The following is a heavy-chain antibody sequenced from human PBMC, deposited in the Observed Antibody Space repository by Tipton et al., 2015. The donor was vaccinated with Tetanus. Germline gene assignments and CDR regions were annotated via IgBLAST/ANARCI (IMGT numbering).Heavy chain of an antibody. CDR3: ARCNDYGSLTPIDL. CDR2: MNPKTGPA. D-gene: IGHD4-17*01. CDR1: GYAFASYD. V-gene: IGHV1-8*01. J-gene: IGHJ5*02. Sequence: QSGAEVKKPGASVRVSCKAFGYAFASYDLNWVRQASGQGLEWLGYMNPKTGPAGYAQKFQGRVTMTADNSMGTAYMDLSSVRSDDTAVYYCARCNDYGSLTPIDLWGPGTRVTVSS.